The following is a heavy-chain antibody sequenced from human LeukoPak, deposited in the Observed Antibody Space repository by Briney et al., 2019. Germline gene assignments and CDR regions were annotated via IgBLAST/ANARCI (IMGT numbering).Heavy chain of an antibody. J-gene: IGHJ5*02. CDR1: GGSINSGNYY. D-gene: IGHD3-10*01. Sequence: SQTLSLTCTVSGGSINSGNYYWSWIRQPAGKGLEWIGRIYASGSTNYNPSLKSRLTISIDTSRNQFSLMLTSVTAADTAVYYCARGGVLTVPGEWFAPWGQGSLVTVSS. CDR2: IYASGST. V-gene: IGHV4-61*02. CDR3: ARGGVLTVPGEWFAP.